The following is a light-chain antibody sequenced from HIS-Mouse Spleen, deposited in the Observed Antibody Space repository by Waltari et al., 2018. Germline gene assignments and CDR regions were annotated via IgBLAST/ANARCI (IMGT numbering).Light chain of an antibody. Sequence: QSVLTQPPSASGTPGQRVTISCSGSSSNIGSNYVYWYQQLPGTAPKPLLYRNNQRPSGVPDRFSGSKSGTSASLAISGLRSEDEADYYCAAWDDSLSGVFGGGTKLTVL. V-gene: IGLV1-47*01. CDR2: RNN. J-gene: IGLJ2*01. CDR3: AAWDDSLSGV. CDR1: SSNIGSNY.